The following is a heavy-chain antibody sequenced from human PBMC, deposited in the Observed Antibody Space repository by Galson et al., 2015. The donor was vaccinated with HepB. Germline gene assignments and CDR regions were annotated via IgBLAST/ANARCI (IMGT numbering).Heavy chain of an antibody. D-gene: IGHD4-11*01. CDR3: ARDLRFYRHWFDP. CDR2: ISAYNGNT. V-gene: IGHV1-18*01. CDR1: GYIFTNYV. Sequence: SVKVSCKASGYIFTNYVMHWVRQAPGQGLEWMGWISAYNGNTNYAQKLQGRVTMTTDTSTSTAYMELRSLRSDDTAVYYCARDLRFYRHWFDPWGQGTLVTVSS. J-gene: IGHJ5*02.